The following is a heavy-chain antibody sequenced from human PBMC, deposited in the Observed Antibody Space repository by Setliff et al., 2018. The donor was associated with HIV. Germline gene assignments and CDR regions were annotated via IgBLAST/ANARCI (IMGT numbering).Heavy chain of an antibody. CDR3: VRGYCSSTTCYEDYYYMDV. Sequence: PSETLSLTCTVSVGSVSSGNHYWSWIRQPAGKGLEWIGRIYTSGSTNYNPSLKSRVTISVDTSRNQFSLRLNSVTAADTAVYYCVRGYCSSTTCYEDYYYMDVWGKGSTVTVSS. CDR2: IYTSGST. V-gene: IGHV4-61*02. CDR1: VGSVSSGNHY. D-gene: IGHD2-2*01. J-gene: IGHJ6*03.